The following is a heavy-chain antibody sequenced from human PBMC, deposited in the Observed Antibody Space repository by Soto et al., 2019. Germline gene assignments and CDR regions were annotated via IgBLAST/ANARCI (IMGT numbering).Heavy chain of an antibody. J-gene: IGHJ4*02. D-gene: IGHD3-22*01. CDR3: AKGKRITMTVDDY. CDR2: ISYDGSNK. CDR1: GFTFSSYG. Sequence: PGGSLRLSCAASGFTFSSYGMHWVRQAPGKGLEWVAVISYDGSNKYYADSVKGRFTISRDNSKNTLYLQMNSLRAEDTAVYYCAKGKRITMTVDDYWGQGTLVTVSS. V-gene: IGHV3-30*18.